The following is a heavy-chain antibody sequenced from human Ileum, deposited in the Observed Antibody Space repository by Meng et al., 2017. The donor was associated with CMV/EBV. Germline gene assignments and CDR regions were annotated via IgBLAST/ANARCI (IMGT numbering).Heavy chain of an antibody. CDR3: ATYGDYPYYFDY. Sequence: GGSLRLSCGASGFTFSSYSMSWVRQAPGKGLEWVSYIGSGGNTIYYADSVKGRFTLSRDNAKNSLSLQMNSLRAEDTAVYYCATYGDYPYYFDYWGQGTLVTVSS. J-gene: IGHJ4*02. D-gene: IGHD4-17*01. CDR1: GFTFSSYS. V-gene: IGHV3-48*04. CDR2: IGSGGNTI.